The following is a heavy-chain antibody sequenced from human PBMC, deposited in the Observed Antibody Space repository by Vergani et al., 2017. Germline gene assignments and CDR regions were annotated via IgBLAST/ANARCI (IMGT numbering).Heavy chain of an antibody. Sequence: QVQLVQSGAEVKKPGALVQVSCKASGYTFTSYDMHWVRQAPGQGLEWMGKIYPSGGTNYAQKFQGRVTMTKDTSTSTVDMELSSLRSEDTAMYYCARTYCGGDCYSNFDYWGQGTLVTVSS. CDR2: IYPSGGT. D-gene: IGHD2-21*02. CDR3: ARTYCGGDCYSNFDY. J-gene: IGHJ4*02. V-gene: IGHV1-46*01. CDR1: GYTFTSYD.